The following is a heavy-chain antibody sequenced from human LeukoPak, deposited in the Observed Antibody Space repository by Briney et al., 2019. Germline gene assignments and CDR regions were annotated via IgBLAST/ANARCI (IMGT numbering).Heavy chain of an antibody. CDR3: ARDSIVGYSSSWTNY. CDR1: GHTFSSNG. CDR2: ISGYNGNA. V-gene: IGHV1-18*01. J-gene: IGHJ4*02. D-gene: IGHD6-13*01. Sequence: ASVKVSCKTSGHTFSSNGISWVRQAPGQGLEWMGWISGYNGNANYAQKFQDRVTMTTDTSTSTVYMELRSLRSDDTAVYYCARDSIVGYSSSWTNYWGQGTLVTVSS.